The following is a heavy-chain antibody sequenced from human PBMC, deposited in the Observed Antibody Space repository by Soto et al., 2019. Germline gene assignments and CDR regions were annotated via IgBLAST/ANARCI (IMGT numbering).Heavy chain of an antibody. V-gene: IGHV1-46*01. CDR3: ARDALRPRLQFLDWSPGYCFDF. D-gene: IGHD3-3*01. CDR2: INPRGGST. Sequence: ASVKVSCKTSGYTFTTSYMHWIRQAPGRGLEWMGVINPRGGSTTYAQKFQGRVTMTRDTSTSTVYMDLRRLRSEDTAVYYCARDALRPRLQFLDWSPGYCFDFWGQGTLVTVSS. J-gene: IGHJ4*02. CDR1: GYTFTTSY.